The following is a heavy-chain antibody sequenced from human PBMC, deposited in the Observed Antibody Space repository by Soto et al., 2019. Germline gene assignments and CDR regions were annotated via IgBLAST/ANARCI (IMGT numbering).Heavy chain of an antibody. Sequence: QLQLQESGSGLVKPSQTLSLTCAVSGGSISGTTYSWSWIRQPPGKGLEWIGYIYASGNTYYNPYLKRQFSTPVDRSKNQLSLKLSSVTAADPAVYSCARGTGAAAGHSKFDYWGQGALVTVSS. CDR1: GGSISGTTYS. CDR2: IYASGNT. J-gene: IGHJ4*02. CDR3: ARGTGAAAGHSKFDY. D-gene: IGHD6-13*01. V-gene: IGHV4-30-2*01.